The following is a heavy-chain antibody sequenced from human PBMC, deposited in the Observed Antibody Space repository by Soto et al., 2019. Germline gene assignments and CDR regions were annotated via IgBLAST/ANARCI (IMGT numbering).Heavy chain of an antibody. J-gene: IGHJ4*02. Sequence: EVQLLESGGGSEQPGGSLRLSCAASGFTLSSFGMAWVRQAPGKRLEWVSAISGNGDSTYYADFVKGRFTISRDNFNNMLFLEMDSLRVDDTAVYFCAKVGGLLDHESSIDYWGQGTQVSVSS. CDR2: ISGNGDST. CDR1: GFTLSSFG. D-gene: IGHD3-16*01. CDR3: AKVGGLLDHESSIDY. V-gene: IGHV3-23*01.